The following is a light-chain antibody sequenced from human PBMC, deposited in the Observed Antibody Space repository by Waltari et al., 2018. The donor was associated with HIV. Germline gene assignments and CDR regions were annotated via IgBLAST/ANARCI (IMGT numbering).Light chain of an antibody. CDR1: QSVSSN. CDR2: GAS. CDR3: LQYNSHPWT. Sequence: EIVMTQSPATLSVSPGERATLSCRASQSVSSNLAWYQQKPGQAPRLLIYGASTRATGISARFSGSGSGTEFTLTVSSLQPEDFATYSCLQYNSHPWTFGQGTKVEIK. V-gene: IGKV3-15*01. J-gene: IGKJ1*01.